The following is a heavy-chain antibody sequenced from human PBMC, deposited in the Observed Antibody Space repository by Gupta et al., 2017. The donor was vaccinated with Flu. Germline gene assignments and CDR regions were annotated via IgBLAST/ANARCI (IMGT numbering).Heavy chain of an antibody. V-gene: IGHV1-2*02. CDR2: INPSNGDT. CDR3: ARDVIGPGWLDP. J-gene: IGHJ5*02. D-gene: IGHD3-22*01. CDR1: AYTFTGYY. Sequence: VQLVQSGAEMKTPGASVKVSCEASAYTFTGYYLHWVRLGPGRGLEWLGWINPSNGDTEYEQRFQGRVSMTRDTAISAAYMELTRLTSDDTAVYYCARDVIGPGWLDPWGQGTLVTVSS.